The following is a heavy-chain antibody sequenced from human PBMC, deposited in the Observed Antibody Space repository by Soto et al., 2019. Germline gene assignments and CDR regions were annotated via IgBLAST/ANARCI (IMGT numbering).Heavy chain of an antibody. Sequence: QVQLVQSGAEVKKPGASVKVSCKASGYTFTSYDINWVRQATGQGLEWMGWMNPNSGNTGYAQKFQGRVTMTRHTSISTAYMELSSLRSEDTAVYYCARINHPPPYCSGGSCYVDDYWGQGTLVTVSS. CDR2: MNPNSGNT. J-gene: IGHJ4*02. D-gene: IGHD2-15*01. CDR1: GYTFTSYD. V-gene: IGHV1-8*01. CDR3: ARINHPPPYCSGGSCYVDDY.